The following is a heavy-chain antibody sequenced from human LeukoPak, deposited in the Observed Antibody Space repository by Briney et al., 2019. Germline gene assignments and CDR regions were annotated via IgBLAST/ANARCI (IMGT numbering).Heavy chain of an antibody. D-gene: IGHD2-15*01. CDR2: ISYDGSKK. CDR1: GFTFSTYS. J-gene: IGHJ3*02. CDR3: AKRYCSGGSCYGGAFDI. V-gene: IGHV3-30*04. Sequence: PGGSLRLSCAASGFTFSTYSMHWVRQAPGKGLEWVAIISYDGSKKYYADSVKGRFTISGDNSKNTLYLQMNSLRAEDTAVYYCAKRYCSGGSCYGGAFDIWGQGTMVTVSS.